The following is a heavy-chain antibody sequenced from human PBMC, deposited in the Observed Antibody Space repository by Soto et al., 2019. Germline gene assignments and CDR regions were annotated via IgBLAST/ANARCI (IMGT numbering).Heavy chain of an antibody. CDR1: GFNISSYY. CDR2: IYYGGST. Sequence: SETLSLTSTVSGFNISSYYWSWIRQPPGKGLEWIGSIYYGGSTYYSPSLKSRVTISVDTSKNQFSLKLSSVTAADTAVYYCARHARILTGYPTGAYYFDYWGLGTLVTVSS. V-gene: IGHV4-39*01. J-gene: IGHJ4*02. CDR3: ARHARILTGYPTGAYYFDY. D-gene: IGHD3-9*01.